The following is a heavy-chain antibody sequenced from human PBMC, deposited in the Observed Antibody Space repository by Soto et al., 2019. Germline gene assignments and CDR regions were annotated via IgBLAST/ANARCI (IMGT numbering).Heavy chain of an antibody. CDR3: AREGRVVPAALDY. CDR1: GGSFSGYY. Sequence: PSETLSLTCAVYGGSFSGYYWSWIRQPPGKGLEWIGEINHSGSTNYNPSLKSRVTISVDTSKNQFSLKLSSVTAADTAVYCCAREGRVVPAALDYWGQGTLVTVSS. J-gene: IGHJ4*02. D-gene: IGHD2-2*01. V-gene: IGHV4-34*01. CDR2: INHSGST.